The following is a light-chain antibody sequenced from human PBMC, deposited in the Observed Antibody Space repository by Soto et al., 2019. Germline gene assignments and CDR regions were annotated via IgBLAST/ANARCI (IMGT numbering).Light chain of an antibody. V-gene: IGLV2-14*01. CDR1: SSDIGDHNY. Sequence: QSVLNQPASVSGSPGQSITISCSGTSSDIGDHNYVSWYQQHPGKAPQLMIYEVSNWPSGVSDRFYASKSGNTASLTISGLQAEDEADYYCSSYTRSSSLYVFGTGTKLTVL. CDR3: SSYTRSSSLYV. CDR2: EVS. J-gene: IGLJ1*01.